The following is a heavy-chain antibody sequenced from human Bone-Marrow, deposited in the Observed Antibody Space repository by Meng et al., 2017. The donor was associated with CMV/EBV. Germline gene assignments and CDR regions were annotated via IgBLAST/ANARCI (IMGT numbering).Heavy chain of an antibody. J-gene: IGHJ3*02. V-gene: IGHV4-4*07. CDR1: GGSISSYY. CDR3: ARHHTIYSSGWYGRAFDI. Sequence: SETLSLTCTVSGGSISSYYWSWIRQPAGKGLEWIGRIYTSGSTNYNPSLKSRVTMSVDTSKNQFSLKLSSVTAADTAVYCCARHHTIYSSGWYGRAFDIWGQGTMVTVSS. CDR2: IYTSGST. D-gene: IGHD6-19*01.